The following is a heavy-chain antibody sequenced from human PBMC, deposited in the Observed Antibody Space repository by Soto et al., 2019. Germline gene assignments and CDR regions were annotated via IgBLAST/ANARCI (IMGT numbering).Heavy chain of an antibody. CDR2: VSYEGNNK. Sequence: GGSLRLSCAASGFNLNNYNLHWVRQAPGKGLEWVAVVSYEGNNKYYGDSVKGRFTISKDESKTTVYLQMTNLRSEDTAKYYCASAGSTTCQPYSCHYYGMDVWGLGTTVTVSS. V-gene: IGHV3-30*03. CDR3: ASAGSTTCQPYSCHYYGMDV. CDR1: GFNLNNYN. D-gene: IGHD2-2*01. J-gene: IGHJ6*02.